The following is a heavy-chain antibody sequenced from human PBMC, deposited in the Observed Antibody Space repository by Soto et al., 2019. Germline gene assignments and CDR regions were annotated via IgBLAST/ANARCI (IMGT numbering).Heavy chain of an antibody. Sequence: GGSLRLSCTASGFTFSTYAMAWVRQAPGKGLEWVSSISGSGGSTYYADSVKGRFTISRDNSMNTLYLQMNSLGADDTAVYFCAKGRTGHYFDYWGQGTLVTVSS. V-gene: IGHV3-23*01. CDR1: GFTFSTYA. CDR3: AKGRTGHYFDY. CDR2: ISGSGGST. D-gene: IGHD1-1*01. J-gene: IGHJ4*02.